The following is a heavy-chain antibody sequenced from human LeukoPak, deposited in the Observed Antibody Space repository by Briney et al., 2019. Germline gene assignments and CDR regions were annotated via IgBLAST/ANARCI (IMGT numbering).Heavy chain of an antibody. D-gene: IGHD2-2*01. CDR1: GFTFSSYS. CDR2: ISSSSGYI. V-gene: IGHV3-21*01. Sequence: PGGSLRLSCAASGFTFSSYSMNWVRHAPGKGLEWVSSISSSSGYIYYADSAKSRFTISRDNAKNSLYLQMNSLRAEDTAVYYCARDRDIVVVPAARGNWFDHWGQGTLVTVSS. J-gene: IGHJ5*02. CDR3: ARDRDIVVVPAARGNWFDH.